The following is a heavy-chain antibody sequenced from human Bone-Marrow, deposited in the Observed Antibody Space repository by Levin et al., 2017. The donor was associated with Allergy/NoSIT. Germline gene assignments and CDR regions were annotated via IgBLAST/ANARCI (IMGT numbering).Heavy chain of an antibody. D-gene: IGHD2-2*02. CDR2: IYYSGAI. V-gene: IGHV4-59*01. CDR1: GDSISSYF. J-gene: IGHJ4*02. Sequence: PGGSLRLSCTVSGDSISSYFWAWIRQPPGKGLEWIGYIYYSGAINYNPSLKSRVTMSVDMSKNQVSLKLTSVTAADTAVYYCARAGYDGSWYTWGYWGQGILVTVSS. CDR3: ARAGYDGSWYTWGY.